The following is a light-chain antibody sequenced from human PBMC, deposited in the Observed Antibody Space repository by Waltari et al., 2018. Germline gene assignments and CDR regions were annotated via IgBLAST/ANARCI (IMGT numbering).Light chain of an antibody. CDR2: DVS. Sequence: QSALTQPRSVSVSPGQSVTISCTGTSSDGGGYNYVSWYQQHPGKAPKLMIYDVSKRPSGVPDRFSGSKSGNTASLTISGLQAEDEADYYCCSYAGSYPVVFGGGTKLTVL. V-gene: IGLV2-11*01. CDR1: SSDGGGYNY. CDR3: CSYAGSYPVV. J-gene: IGLJ2*01.